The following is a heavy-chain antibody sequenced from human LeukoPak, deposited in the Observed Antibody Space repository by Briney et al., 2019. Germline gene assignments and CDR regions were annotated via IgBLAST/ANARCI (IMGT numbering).Heavy chain of an antibody. V-gene: IGHV4-59*01. CDR2: IYYSGRT. J-gene: IGHJ4*02. CDR1: GGSISNYY. D-gene: IGHD2-21*02. CDR3: ARAAYCGGDCYYYFDY. Sequence: PSETLSLTCTVSGGSISNYYWSWIRQPPGKGLEWIGYIYYSGRTNYNPSLNSRVTISVDTSKNQFSLKLSSVTAADTAVHYCARAAYCGGDCYYYFDYWGQGTLVTVSS.